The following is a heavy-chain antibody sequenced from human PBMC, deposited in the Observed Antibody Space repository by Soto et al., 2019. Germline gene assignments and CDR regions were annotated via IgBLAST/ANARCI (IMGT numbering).Heavy chain of an antibody. CDR3: IYRHALYDYHSLDL. D-gene: IGHD2-8*01. CDR2: IYWNEDR. V-gene: IGHV2-5*01. J-gene: IGHJ6*02. CDR1: GFSLTSSGVG. Sequence: SGPTVVNPTHPLTLSCTFSGFSLTSSGVGVGWIRQPPGRSLEWLAAIYWNEDRRRSPSLESRLIITKDTSKNQVVLTMTNMDPVDTATYYCIYRHALYDYHSLDLWGQGTPVTVSS.